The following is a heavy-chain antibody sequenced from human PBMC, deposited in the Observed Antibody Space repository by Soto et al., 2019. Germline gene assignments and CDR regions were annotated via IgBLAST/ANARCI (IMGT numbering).Heavy chain of an antibody. CDR1: GGSISRSSYY. CDR3: ARTTTLGNYYGSSGYYYRSWFDP. D-gene: IGHD3-22*01. V-gene: IGHV4-39*01. Sequence: PETLPLTCTVSGGSISRSSYYWGWIRQPPGKGLEWIGSIYYSGSTYYNPSLKSRVTISVDTSKNQFSLKLSSVTAADTAVYYCARTTTLGNYYGSSGYYYRSWFDPWGQGTLVTVS. CDR2: IYYSGST. J-gene: IGHJ5*02.